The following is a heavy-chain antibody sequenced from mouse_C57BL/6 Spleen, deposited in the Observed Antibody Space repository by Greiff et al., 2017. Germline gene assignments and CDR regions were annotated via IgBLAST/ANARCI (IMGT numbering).Heavy chain of an antibody. Sequence: QVQLQQPGAELVRPGSSVKLSCKASGYTFTSYWMHWVKQRPIQGLEWIGNIDPSDSETNYNQKFKDKATLTVDKSSSTAYMQLSSLTSEDSAVYYCARYDLYFDYWGQGTTLTVSS. CDR2: IDPSDSET. J-gene: IGHJ2*01. CDR3: ARYDLYFDY. CDR1: GYTFTSYW. D-gene: IGHD2-3*01. V-gene: IGHV1-52*01.